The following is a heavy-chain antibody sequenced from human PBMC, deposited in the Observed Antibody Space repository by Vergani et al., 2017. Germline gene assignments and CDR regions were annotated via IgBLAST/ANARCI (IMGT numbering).Heavy chain of an antibody. V-gene: IGHV1-18*04. J-gene: IGHJ6*03. Sequence: QVQLVQSGAEVKKPGASVKVSCKASGYTFTSYGISWVRQAPGQGLEWMGWISAYNGNTNYAQKFQGRVTITADESTSTAYMELSSLRSEDTAVYYCASRAKMKKYYYYMDVWGKGTTVTVSS. CDR3: ASRAKMKKYYYYMDV. CDR1: GYTFTSYG. CDR2: ISAYNGNT.